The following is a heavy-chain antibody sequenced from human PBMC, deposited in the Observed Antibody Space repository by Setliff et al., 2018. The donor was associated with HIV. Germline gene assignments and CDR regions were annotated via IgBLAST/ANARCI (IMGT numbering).Heavy chain of an antibody. D-gene: IGHD1-26*01. CDR2: IYASGSP. V-gene: IGHV4-31*03. CDR3: AREGTYSGTYWVRRVASFDI. Sequence: PSETLSLTCTVSGGSMNSGGYYWTWIRQHPGKGLEWIGYIYASGSPDYNPSLESRITISADTPKNQFSLKLSSVTAADTAVYYCAREGTYSGTYWVRRVASFDIWGQGTMVTVSS. J-gene: IGHJ3*02. CDR1: GGSMNSGGYY.